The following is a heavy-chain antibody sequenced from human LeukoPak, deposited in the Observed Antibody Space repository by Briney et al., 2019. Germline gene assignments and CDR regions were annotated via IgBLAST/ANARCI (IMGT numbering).Heavy chain of an antibody. CDR1: GGSLSNYY. V-gene: IGHV4-59*01. CDR2: IYYSGNT. Sequence: SETLSLTCSVSGGSLSNYYWTWIRRPPGKGLEWIGYIYYSGNTKYNPSLKSRVTISVDTSKNQFSLNLNSVTAADTAVYYCARDSVVVLAAFDYWGQGTLVTVSS. D-gene: IGHD2-15*01. J-gene: IGHJ4*02. CDR3: ARDSVVVLAAFDY.